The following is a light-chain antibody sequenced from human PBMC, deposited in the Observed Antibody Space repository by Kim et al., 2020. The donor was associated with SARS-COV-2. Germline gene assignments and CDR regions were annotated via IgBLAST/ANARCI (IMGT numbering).Light chain of an antibody. J-gene: IGKJ2*01. CDR3: QQANNFPYT. Sequence: SASGGDRITIPCRASQGVSSRVAWYQQKPGKAPKLLIYSGNSLQSGVPSRFSGSGYGTDFTLTISSLQPEDFATYYCQQANNFPYTFGQGTKLEIK. CDR2: SGN. CDR1: QGVSSR. V-gene: IGKV1-12*01.